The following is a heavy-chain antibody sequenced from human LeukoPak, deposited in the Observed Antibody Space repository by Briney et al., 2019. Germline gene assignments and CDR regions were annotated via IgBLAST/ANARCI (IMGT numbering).Heavy chain of an antibody. CDR3: ARIGPLLYGSGDNWFDP. Sequence: SETLSLTCTVSGGSISSYYWSWIRQPPGKGLEWIGYIYYSGSTNYNPSLESRVTISVDTSKNQFSLKLSSVTAADMAVYYCARIGPLLYGSGDNWFDPWGQGTLVTVSS. CDR2: IYYSGST. V-gene: IGHV4-59*08. D-gene: IGHD3-10*01. J-gene: IGHJ5*02. CDR1: GGSISSYY.